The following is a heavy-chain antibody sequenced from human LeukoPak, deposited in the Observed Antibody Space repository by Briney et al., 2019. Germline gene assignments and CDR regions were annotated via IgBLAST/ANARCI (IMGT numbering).Heavy chain of an antibody. CDR1: GASINSGSNY. D-gene: IGHD5-18*01. J-gene: IGHJ4*02. V-gene: IGHV4-61*01. CDR3: ARVRYSYAADY. Sequence: SETLSLTCRVSGASINSGSNYWGWIRQPPGKGLEWIGYIYYSGSTNYNPSLKSRVTISVDTSKNQFSLKLSSVTAADTAVYYCARVRYSYAADYWGQGTLVTVSS. CDR2: IYYSGST.